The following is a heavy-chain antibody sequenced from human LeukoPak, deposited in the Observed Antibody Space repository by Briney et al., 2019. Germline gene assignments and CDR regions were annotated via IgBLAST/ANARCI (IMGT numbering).Heavy chain of an antibody. CDR1: GDSISSYY. D-gene: IGHD6-6*01. V-gene: IGHV4-4*09. CDR2: IYNSGGT. J-gene: IGHJ4*02. CDR3: ARLTRLSTSPDRYYLDY. Sequence: SETLSLTCTVSGDSISSYYWSWFRQPPGKGLEWIGYIYNSGGTSYIPSLKGRVTISIDTSKNQFSLKLSSVTAADSAVYYCARLTRLSTSPDRYYLDYWGQGTLVTVSS.